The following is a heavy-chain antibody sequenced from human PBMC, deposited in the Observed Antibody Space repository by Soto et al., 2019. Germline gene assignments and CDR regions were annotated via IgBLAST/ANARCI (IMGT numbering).Heavy chain of an antibody. CDR3: ARTRLPSTFDI. V-gene: IGHV1-8*01. CDR2: XNPHNXYT. CDR1: GGTFSRYT. D-gene: IGHD4-17*01. Sequence: XSVKVSCKASGGTFSRYTISWVRQATGQGLEWMGWXNPHNXYTANEKKFQXXVTMTRNXXISTVYMELSSLSSEDTAVYYCARTRLPSTFDIWGQETMVTVPS. J-gene: IGHJ3*02.